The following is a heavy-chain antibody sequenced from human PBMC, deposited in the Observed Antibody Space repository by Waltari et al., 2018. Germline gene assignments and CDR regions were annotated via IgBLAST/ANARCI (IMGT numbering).Heavy chain of an antibody. D-gene: IGHD4-17*01. CDR3: ARLPGDYVGY. V-gene: IGHV4-31*03. CDR1: GGSVSSVNYF. CDR2: KSYSGTT. Sequence: QVQLQESGPGLVKPSQTLSLTCSVSGGSVSSVNYFWSWIRQHPGKGLEWVGYKSYSGTTYYNPSLKSRATISIDTSENQFSLKLNSVTAEDTAIYYCARLPGDYVGYWGQGTLVTVSS. J-gene: IGHJ4*02.